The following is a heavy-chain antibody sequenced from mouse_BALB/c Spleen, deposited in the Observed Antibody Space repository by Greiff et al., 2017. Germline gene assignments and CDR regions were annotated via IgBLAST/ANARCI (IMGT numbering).Heavy chain of an antibody. CDR3: ARRGITTATDYAMDY. V-gene: IGHV8-12*01. CDR2: IYWDDDK. D-gene: IGHD1-2*01. J-gene: IGHJ4*01. CDR1: GFSLSTSGMG. Sequence: QVTLKVSGPGILQPSQTLSLTCSFSGFSLSTSGMGVSWIRQPSGKGLEWLAHIYWDDDKRYNPSLKSRLTISKDTSRNQVFLKITSVDTADTATYYCARRGITTATDYAMDYWGQGTSVTVSS.